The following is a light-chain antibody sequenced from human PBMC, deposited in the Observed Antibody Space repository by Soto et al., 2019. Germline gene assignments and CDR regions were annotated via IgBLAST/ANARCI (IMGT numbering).Light chain of an antibody. CDR3: QQYETFSGT. V-gene: IGKV1-39*01. Sequence: DIPMTQSPSSLSASVGDRVTITCRASQSISSYLNWYQQKPGKAPKLLIYAASSLQSGVPSRFSGSGSGTKFTLTIASLQPDDFATYYCQQYETFSGTFGPGTKVDIK. CDR2: AAS. CDR1: QSISSY. J-gene: IGKJ1*01.